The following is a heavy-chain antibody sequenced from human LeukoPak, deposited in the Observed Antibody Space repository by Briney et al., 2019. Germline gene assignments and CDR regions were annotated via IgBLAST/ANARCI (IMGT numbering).Heavy chain of an antibody. CDR3: AREQPVYDILTGYNWFDP. J-gene: IGHJ5*02. CDR2: INPNSGGT. D-gene: IGHD3-9*01. V-gene: IGHV1-2*04. CDR1: GYTFTGYY. Sequence: GASVKVSCKASGYTFTGYYMHWVRQAPGQGLEWMVCINPNSGGTNYAQKFQGWVTMTRDTSISTAYMELSRLRSDDTAVYYCAREQPVYDILTGYNWFDPWGQGTLVTVSS.